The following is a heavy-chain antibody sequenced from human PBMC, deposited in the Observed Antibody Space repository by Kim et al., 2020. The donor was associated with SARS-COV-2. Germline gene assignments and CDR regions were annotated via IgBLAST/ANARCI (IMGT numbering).Heavy chain of an antibody. CDR1: GYTFTSYA. CDR3: ARDWGYCSGGSCYDWFDP. D-gene: IGHD2-15*01. CDR2: INAGNGNT. J-gene: IGHJ5*02. Sequence: ASVKVSCKASGYTFTSYAMHWVRQAPGQRLEWMGWINAGNGNTKYSQKFQGRVTITRDTSASTAYMELSSLRSEDTAVYYCARDWGYCSGGSCYDWFDPWGQGTLVTVSS. V-gene: IGHV1-3*01.